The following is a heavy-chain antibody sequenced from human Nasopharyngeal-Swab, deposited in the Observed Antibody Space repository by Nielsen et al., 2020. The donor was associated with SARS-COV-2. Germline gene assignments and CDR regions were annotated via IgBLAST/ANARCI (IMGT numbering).Heavy chain of an antibody. CDR1: GFTFSSYA. CDR3: ASAYGGSYWYFDL. J-gene: IGHJ2*01. D-gene: IGHD4-23*01. CDR2: IPYDGSNK. V-gene: IGHV3-30-3*01. Sequence: GESLKISCAASGFTFSSYAMHWVRQAPGKGLEWVAVIPYDGSNKYYADSVKGRFTISRDNSKNTLYLQMNSLRAEDTAVYYCASAYGGSYWYFDLWGRGTRVTVSS.